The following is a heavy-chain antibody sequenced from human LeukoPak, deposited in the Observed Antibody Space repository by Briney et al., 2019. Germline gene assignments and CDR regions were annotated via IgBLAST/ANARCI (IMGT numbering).Heavy chain of an antibody. CDR2: ISYDGSNK. J-gene: IGHJ4*02. CDR3: VKDGGCSSANCYLPFDF. V-gene: IGHV3-30*18. CDR1: GFTFSSYG. Sequence: PGGSLRLSCAASGFTFSSYGMHWVRQAPGKGLEWVAVISYDGSNKYYADSVKGRFTISRDNSKNTLYLQMSSPRAEDTAVYYCVKDGGCSSANCYLPFDFWGQGTLVTVSS. D-gene: IGHD2-2*01.